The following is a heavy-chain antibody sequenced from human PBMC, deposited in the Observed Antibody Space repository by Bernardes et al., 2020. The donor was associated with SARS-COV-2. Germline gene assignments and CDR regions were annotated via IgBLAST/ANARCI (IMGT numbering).Heavy chain of an antibody. CDR3: ATGGMTYYYGMDV. CDR1: GFIFDDYA. V-gene: IGHV3-9*01. J-gene: IGHJ6*02. CDR2: ISWNSGSI. D-gene: IGHD1-26*01. Sequence: GGSLRLSCAASGFIFDDYAMHWVRQAPGKGLEWVSGISWNSGSIGYADSVKGRFTISRDNAKNSLYLQMNSLRAEDTALYYCATGGMTYYYGMDVWGQGTTVTVSS.